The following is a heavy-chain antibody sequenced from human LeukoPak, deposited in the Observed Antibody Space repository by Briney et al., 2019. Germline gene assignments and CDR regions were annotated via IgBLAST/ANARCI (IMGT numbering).Heavy chain of an antibody. CDR3: ARDNRRYDSSGYYYGDGAFDI. CDR2: IGTVGDT. J-gene: IGHJ3*02. CDR1: GFTFSSYG. D-gene: IGHD3-22*01. Sequence: GGSLRLSCAASGFTFSSYGMHWVRHATGKGLEWVSAIGTVGDTYYPGSVKGRFTISRENAKNSLYLQMNSLRAGDTAVYYCARDNRRYDSSGYYYGDGAFDIWGQGTMVTVPS. V-gene: IGHV3-13*01.